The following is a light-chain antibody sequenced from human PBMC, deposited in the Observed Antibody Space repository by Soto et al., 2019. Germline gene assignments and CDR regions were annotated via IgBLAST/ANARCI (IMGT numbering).Light chain of an antibody. V-gene: IGKV1-33*01. CDR2: DAS. CDR3: QQYESLPLT. Sequence: DIQMTQSPSSLSASVGDRVTITCQASQDINKNLIWYQQKPGKALKLLIYDASDLETGVPSRFSGSGSGTGFTFTISSLQPEDFATYYCQQYESLPLTFGQGTRLE. CDR1: QDINKN. J-gene: IGKJ5*01.